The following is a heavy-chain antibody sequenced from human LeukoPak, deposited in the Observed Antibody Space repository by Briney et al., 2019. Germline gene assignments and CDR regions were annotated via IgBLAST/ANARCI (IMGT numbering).Heavy chain of an antibody. CDR3: AREYCTDTSCYGPDY. Sequence: VKVSCKASGYTLTNYVLTWVRQAPGEGFEWMGWISTYNGSTIYAQKFQDRLTVTTDTSTSTAYMELRSLRSDDTAVYYCAREYCTDTSCYGPDYWGQGTLVTVSS. D-gene: IGHD2-2*01. J-gene: IGHJ4*02. CDR2: ISTYNGST. V-gene: IGHV1-18*01. CDR1: GYTLTNYV.